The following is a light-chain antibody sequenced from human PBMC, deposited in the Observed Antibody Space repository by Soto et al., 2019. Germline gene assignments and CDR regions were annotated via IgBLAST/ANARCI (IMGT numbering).Light chain of an antibody. CDR3: QQRSNWIT. Sequence: EIVLTQSPATLSLSLGERATLSCRASQSVSSYLAWYQQKPGQAPRLLIYDASNRATGIPARFRGSGSGTDFTLTISSLEPEDFAVYYCQQRSNWITFGQGTRLEIK. CDR1: QSVSSY. CDR2: DAS. V-gene: IGKV3-11*01. J-gene: IGKJ5*01.